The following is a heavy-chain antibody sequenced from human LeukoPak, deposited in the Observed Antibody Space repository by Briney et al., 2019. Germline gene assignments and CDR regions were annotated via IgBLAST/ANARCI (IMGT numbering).Heavy chain of an antibody. J-gene: IGHJ4*02. Sequence: TGGSLRLSCVGSGFTFSSHEMNWVRQAPGKGLEWVSYISSLGSTIFYADSVKGRFTISRDNAKNSLYLQMNSLRAEDTAVYYCAQNFYDSSGLYFDYWGQGTLVTVSS. CDR1: GFTFSSHE. CDR3: AQNFYDSSGLYFDY. D-gene: IGHD3-22*01. CDR2: ISSLGSTI. V-gene: IGHV3-48*03.